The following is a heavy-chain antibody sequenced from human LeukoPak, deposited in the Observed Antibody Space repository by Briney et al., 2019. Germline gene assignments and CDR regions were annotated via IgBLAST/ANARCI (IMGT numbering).Heavy chain of an antibody. CDR3: ARDQATTYYDYVWGSYRSPDFDY. CDR2: ISSSSYI. CDR1: GFTFSSYS. J-gene: IGHJ4*02. D-gene: IGHD3-16*02. V-gene: IGHV3-21*01. Sequence: PGGSLRLSCAASGFTFSSYSMNWVRQAPGKGLEWVSSISSSSYIYYADSVKGRFTISRDNAKNSLYLQMNSLRAEDTAVYYCARDQATTYYDYVWGSYRSPDFDYWGQGALVTVSS.